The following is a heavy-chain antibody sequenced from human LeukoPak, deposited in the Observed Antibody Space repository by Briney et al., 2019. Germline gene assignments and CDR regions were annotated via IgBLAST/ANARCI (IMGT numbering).Heavy chain of an antibody. J-gene: IGHJ4*02. CDR2: VSYSGST. D-gene: IGHD5-24*01. CDR3: ARTGGYNSPFSF. CDR1: GGSISSYY. Sequence: SETLSLTCTVSGGSISSYYWNWVRQPPGKGLEWIGYVSYSGSTNYNPSFKSRVTISVDTSKNQFSLKLNSVTAADTAVYYCARTGGYNSPFSFWGQGALVTVSS. V-gene: IGHV4-59*01.